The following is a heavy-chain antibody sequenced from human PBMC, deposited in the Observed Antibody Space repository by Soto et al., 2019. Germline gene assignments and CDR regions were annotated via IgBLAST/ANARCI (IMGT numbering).Heavy chain of an antibody. J-gene: IGHJ4*02. D-gene: IGHD3-22*01. CDR2: ISGSGGST. CDR1: GFTFSSYA. CDR3: AKGVPNYYDSSGYHRSFGDY. V-gene: IGHV3-23*01. Sequence: EVQLLESGGGLVQPGGSLRLSCAASGFTFSSYAMSWVRQAPGKGLEWVSAISGSGGSTYYADSVKGRFTISRDNSKNTLYLQMNSLRAEDTAVYYCAKGVPNYYDSSGYHRSFGDYWGQGTLVTVSS.